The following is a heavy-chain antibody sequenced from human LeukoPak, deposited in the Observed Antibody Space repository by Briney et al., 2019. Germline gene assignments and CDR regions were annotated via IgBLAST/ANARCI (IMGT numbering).Heavy chain of an antibody. CDR1: GGSISSSSYY. CDR2: IYYSGST. J-gene: IGHJ6*02. V-gene: IGHV4-39*01. CDR3: ARIRFILTGYYNRGYYYGMDV. D-gene: IGHD3-9*01. Sequence: SETLSLTCTVSGGSISSSSYYWGWIRQPPGKGLEWIGSIYYSGSTYYNPSLKSRVTISVDTSKNQFSLKLSSVTAADTAVYYCARIRFILTGYYNRGYYYGMDVWGQGTTVTVSS.